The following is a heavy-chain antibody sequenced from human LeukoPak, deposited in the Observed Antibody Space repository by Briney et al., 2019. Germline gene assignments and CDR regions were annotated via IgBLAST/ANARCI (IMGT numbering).Heavy chain of an antibody. D-gene: IGHD3-10*01. CDR1: GGSFSGYY. CDR2: INHSGST. J-gene: IGHJ6*02. Sequence: SETLSLTCAVYGGSFSGYYWSWIRQPPGKGLEWIGEINHSGSTDYNPSLKSRATISVDTPKNQFSLKLSSVTAADTAVYYCARTVGRTRGAYYYGMDVWGQGTTVTVSS. CDR3: ARTVGRTRGAYYYGMDV. V-gene: IGHV4-34*01.